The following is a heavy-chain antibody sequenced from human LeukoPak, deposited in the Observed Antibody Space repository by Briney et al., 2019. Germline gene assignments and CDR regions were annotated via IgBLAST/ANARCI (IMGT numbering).Heavy chain of an antibody. D-gene: IGHD1-26*01. V-gene: IGHV4-39*01. CDR1: GASLSSSSNY. Sequence: SETLSLTCSASGASLSSSSNYWGWIRQPPGKGLEWIGSIYYSGSTSYNPSLKSRVTISAGTSNRQFSLELSSVTAADTAVYYCARNTGSYIDYWGQGTLVTVSS. CDR3: ARNTGSYIDY. J-gene: IGHJ4*02. CDR2: IYYSGST.